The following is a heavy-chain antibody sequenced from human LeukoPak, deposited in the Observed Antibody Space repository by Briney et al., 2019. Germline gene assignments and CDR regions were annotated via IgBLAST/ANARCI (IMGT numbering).Heavy chain of an antibody. Sequence: GASVKVSCKASGGTFSSYAISWVRQAPGQGLEWMGGIIPIFGTANYAQKFQGRVTITADESTSTAYMKLSSLRSEDTAVYYCARDPIGKLELHAFDIWGQGTMVTASS. V-gene: IGHV1-69*13. J-gene: IGHJ3*02. CDR1: GGTFSSYA. D-gene: IGHD1-7*01. CDR3: ARDPIGKLELHAFDI. CDR2: IIPIFGTA.